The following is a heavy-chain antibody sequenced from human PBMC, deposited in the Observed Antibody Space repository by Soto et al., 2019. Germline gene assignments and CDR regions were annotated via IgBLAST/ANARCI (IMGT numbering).Heavy chain of an antibody. CDR3: ARAAHYYYGMDV. J-gene: IGHJ6*02. CDR1: GFTFSSYG. V-gene: IGHV3-33*01. CDR2: IWYDGSNK. Sequence: GGSLRLSCAASGFTFSSYGMHWVRQAPGKGLEWVAVIWYDGSNKYYADSVKGRFTISRDSSKNTLYLQMNSLRAEDTAVYYCARAAHYYYGMDVWGQGTTVTVSS.